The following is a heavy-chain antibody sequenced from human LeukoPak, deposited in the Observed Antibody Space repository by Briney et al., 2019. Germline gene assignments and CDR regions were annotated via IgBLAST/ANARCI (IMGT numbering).Heavy chain of an antibody. Sequence: ASVTVSCKASGYTFTSYDINWVRQAPGQGLERMGWMNPNSGNTGYAQKFQGRVTMTRNTSISTAYMELSSLRSEDTAVYYCARGHRSGNYYYYGMDAWGQGTTVTVSS. D-gene: IGHD3-10*01. CDR3: ARGHRSGNYYYYGMDA. V-gene: IGHV1-8*01. J-gene: IGHJ6*02. CDR2: MNPNSGNT. CDR1: GYTFTSYD.